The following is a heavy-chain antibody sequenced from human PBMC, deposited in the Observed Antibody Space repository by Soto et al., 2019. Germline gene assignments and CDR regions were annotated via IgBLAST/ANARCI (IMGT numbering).Heavy chain of an antibody. J-gene: IGHJ3*02. Sequence: GGSLRLSCAASGFTFSSYAMSWVRQAPGKGLEWVSAISGSGGSTYYADSVKGRFTISRDNSKNTLYLQMNSLRAEDTAVYYCAKDRPDYGDFHDAFDIWGQGTMVTVSS. V-gene: IGHV3-23*01. CDR1: GFTFSSYA. D-gene: IGHD4-17*01. CDR2: ISGSGGST. CDR3: AKDRPDYGDFHDAFDI.